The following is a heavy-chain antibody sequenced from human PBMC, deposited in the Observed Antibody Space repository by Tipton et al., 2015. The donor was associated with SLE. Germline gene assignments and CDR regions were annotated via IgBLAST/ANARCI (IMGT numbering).Heavy chain of an antibody. D-gene: IGHD3-22*01. CDR2: IKQDGSEK. V-gene: IGHV3-7*01. CDR3: ARDITYYYDSSGYFFDY. CDR1: GFTFSSSW. Sequence: SLRLSCAAPGFTFSSSWMSWVRQAPGKGLEWVANIKQDGSEKYYVDSVKGRFTISRDNAKNPLYLQMNRLRAEDTAVYYCARDITYYYDSSGYFFDYWGQGTLVTVSS. J-gene: IGHJ4*02.